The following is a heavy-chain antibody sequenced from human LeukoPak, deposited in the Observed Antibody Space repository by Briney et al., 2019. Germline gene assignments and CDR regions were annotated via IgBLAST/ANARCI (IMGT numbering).Heavy chain of an antibody. V-gene: IGHV3-30-3*01. D-gene: IGHD2-2*01. CDR2: ISYDGSNK. CDR1: GFTFSSYA. CDR3: ARAPGYCSSTSCPLDY. J-gene: IGHJ4*02. Sequence: GGSLRLSCAASGFTFSSYAMHWVRQAPGKGLEWVAVISYDGSNKYYAGSVKGRFTISRDNSKNTLYLQMNSLRAEDTAVYYCARAPGYCSSTSCPLDYWGQGTLVTVSS.